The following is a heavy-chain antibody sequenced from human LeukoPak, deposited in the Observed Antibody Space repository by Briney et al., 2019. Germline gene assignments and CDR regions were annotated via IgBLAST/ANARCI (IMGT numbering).Heavy chain of an antibody. CDR2: ISYDGSNK. V-gene: IGHV3-30*18. CDR3: AKGEQWLVKDLIDY. Sequence: GGSLRLSCAASGFTFSSYGMHWVRQAPGKGLEWVAVISYDGSNKYYADSVKGRFTISRDNSKNTLYLQMNSLRAEDTAVYYCAKGEQWLVKDLIDYWGQGTLVTVSS. J-gene: IGHJ4*02. D-gene: IGHD6-19*01. CDR1: GFTFSSYG.